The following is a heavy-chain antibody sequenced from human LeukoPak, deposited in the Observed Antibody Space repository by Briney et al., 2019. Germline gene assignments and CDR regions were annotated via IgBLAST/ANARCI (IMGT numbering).Heavy chain of an antibody. CDR1: GGSITNYY. D-gene: IGHD2-2*01. CDR2: IYTSGST. J-gene: IGHJ6*02. Sequence: PSETLSLTCTVSGGSITNYYWSWIRQPAGKGLEWIGRIYTSGSTSYNPSLKSRVTMSIDTSKNQFSLKLSSLTAGDTAVYYCARGCSSTSCWLRMDVWGQGTTVTVSS. CDR3: ARGCSSTSCWLRMDV. V-gene: IGHV4-4*07.